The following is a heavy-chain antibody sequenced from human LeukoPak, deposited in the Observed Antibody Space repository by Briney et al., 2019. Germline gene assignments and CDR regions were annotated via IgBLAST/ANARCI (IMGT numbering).Heavy chain of an antibody. CDR2: ISGSGGST. CDR1: GFTFSNAW. D-gene: IGHD3-22*01. J-gene: IGHJ4*02. V-gene: IGHV3-23*01. Sequence: GGSLRLSCATSGFTFSNAWMNWVRQAPGKGLEWVSAISGSGGSTYYADSVKGRFTISRDNSKNTLYLQMNSLRAEDTAVYYCAKDLYDSSGYYLSLFDYWGQGTLVTVSS. CDR3: AKDLYDSSGYYLSLFDY.